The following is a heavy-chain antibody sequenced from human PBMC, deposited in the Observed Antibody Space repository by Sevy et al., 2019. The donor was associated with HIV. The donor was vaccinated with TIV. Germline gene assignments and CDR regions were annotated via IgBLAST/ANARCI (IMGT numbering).Heavy chain of an antibody. V-gene: IGHV3-21*01. CDR2: ISSSSSYI. CDR3: SRRETDLFMVSAAFYI. Sequence: GGSLRLSCAASGFTFSSYTMNWVRQAPGKGLEWVSYISSSSSYIYYADSVKGRFIISRENAKYSLYLQMNRLRAEDTSVYYCSRRETDLFMVSAAFYIGFVGTMVTVSS. D-gene: IGHD3-10*01. CDR1: GFTFSSYT. J-gene: IGHJ3*02.